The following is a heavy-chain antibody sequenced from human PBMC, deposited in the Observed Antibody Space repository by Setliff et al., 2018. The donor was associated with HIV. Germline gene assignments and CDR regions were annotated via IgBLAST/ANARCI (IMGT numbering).Heavy chain of an antibody. D-gene: IGHD3-22*01. J-gene: IGHJ4*02. V-gene: IGHV4-4*09. CDR3: ARGISFYDPGGFDY. CDR1: GGSISSYY. Sequence: SETLSLTCTVSGGSISSYYWSWIRQHPGKGLEWIGYIYTSGRTNYNPSLKIRVSISVDTSKDQFSLKLSSVTAADTAVYYCARGISFYDPGGFDYWGQGTLVTVSS. CDR2: IYTSGRT.